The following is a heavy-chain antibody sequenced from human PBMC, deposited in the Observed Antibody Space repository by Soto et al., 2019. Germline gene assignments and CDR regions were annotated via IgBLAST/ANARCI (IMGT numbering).Heavy chain of an antibody. V-gene: IGHV1-69*01. CDR2: IIPILGTT. D-gene: IGHD2-21*02. CDR3: AIDTALAQAFDS. Sequence: QVQLVQSGAEVKRPGSSVKVSCKASGGTLSSYAINWVRQAPGQGLEWMGGIIPILGTTNYAQKFHGRVSITAAESTTTATTTVYMDLTSLRADDTAMYYCAIDTALAQAFDSWGRGTMVTVSS. J-gene: IGHJ3*01. CDR1: GGTLSSYA.